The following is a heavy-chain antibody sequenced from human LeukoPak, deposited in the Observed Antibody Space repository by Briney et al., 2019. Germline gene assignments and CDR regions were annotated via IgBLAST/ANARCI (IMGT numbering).Heavy chain of an antibody. CDR3: ARDCWDYGTGSYCGIDY. J-gene: IGHJ4*02. CDR1: GFTFSSYN. V-gene: IGHV3-21*03. CDR2: ITSSSNYI. D-gene: IGHD3-10*01. Sequence: PGGSLRLSCAASGFTFSSYNMNWVRQAPGKGLEWVSSITSSSNYIYYADSVKGRFTISRDNAKNSLYLQMNSLRAEDTTVYYCARDCWDYGTGSYCGIDYWGQGTLVTVSS.